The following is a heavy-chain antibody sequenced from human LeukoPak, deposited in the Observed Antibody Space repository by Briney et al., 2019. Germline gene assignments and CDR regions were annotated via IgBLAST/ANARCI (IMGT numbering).Heavy chain of an antibody. Sequence: ASVKVSCKASGYTFTTYGLSWVRQAPGQGLEWLGWISTYDDNIKYAQSLQGRLTLTIDTSTSTAYMELRSLRSDDTAVYYCARADHMDVWGKGTTVTVSS. CDR2: ISTYDDNI. V-gene: IGHV1-18*01. CDR3: ARADHMDV. J-gene: IGHJ6*03. CDR1: GYTFTTYG.